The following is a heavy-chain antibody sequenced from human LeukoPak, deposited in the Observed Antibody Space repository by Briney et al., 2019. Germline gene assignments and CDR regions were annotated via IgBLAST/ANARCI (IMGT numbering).Heavy chain of an antibody. Sequence: SETLSLTCTVSGYSISSGYYWGWIRQPPGKGLEWIGSIYHSGSTYYNPSLKSRVTISVDKSKNQFSLKLSSVTAADTAVYYCASDGYCSSTSCGPDYYYYYMDVWGKGTTVTVSS. CDR2: IYHSGST. D-gene: IGHD2-2*03. V-gene: IGHV4-38-2*02. CDR3: ASDGYCSSTSCGPDYYYYYMDV. CDR1: GYSISSGYY. J-gene: IGHJ6*03.